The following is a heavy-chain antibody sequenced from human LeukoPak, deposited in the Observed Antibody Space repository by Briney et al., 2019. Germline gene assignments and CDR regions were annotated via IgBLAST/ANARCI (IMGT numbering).Heavy chain of an antibody. CDR1: GFTFSSYG. Sequence: GGSLRLCCAASGFTFSSYGMHWVRQAPGKGLEWVAVISYDGSNKYYADSVKGRFTISRDNSKNTLYLQMNSLRAEDTAVYYCAKGADILTDTDYYFDYWGQGTLVTVSS. V-gene: IGHV3-30*18. D-gene: IGHD3-9*01. J-gene: IGHJ4*02. CDR3: AKGADILTDTDYYFDY. CDR2: ISYDGSNK.